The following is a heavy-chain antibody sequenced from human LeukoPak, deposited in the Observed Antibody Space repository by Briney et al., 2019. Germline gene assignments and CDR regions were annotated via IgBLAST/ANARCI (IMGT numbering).Heavy chain of an antibody. V-gene: IGHV4-34*01. CDR1: GGSLSGYY. D-gene: IGHD3-22*01. J-gene: IGHJ4*02. CDR3: ARRRGNYYDSSGYDPTKNFDY. CDR2: INHSGST. Sequence: KASETLSLTCAVYGGSLSGYYWSWIRQPPGKGLEWIGEINHSGSTNYNPSLKSRVTISVDTSKNQFSLKLSSVTAADTAVYYCARRRGNYYDSSGYDPTKNFDYWGQGTLVTVSS.